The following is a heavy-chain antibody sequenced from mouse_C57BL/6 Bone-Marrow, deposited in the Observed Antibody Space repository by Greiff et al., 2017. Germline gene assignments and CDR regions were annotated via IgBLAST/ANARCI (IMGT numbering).Heavy chain of an antibody. V-gene: IGHV1-61*01. CDR3: ARSGYYGSRWYFDV. J-gene: IGHJ1*03. D-gene: IGHD1-1*01. CDR1: GYTFTSYW. Sequence: VHLQQPGAELVRPGSSVKLSCKASGYTFTSYWMYWVKQRPGQGLEWIGNIYPSDSETHYNQKFKDKATLTVDKSSSTAYMQLSSLTSEDSAVYYCARSGYYGSRWYFDVWGTGTTVTVSS. CDR2: IYPSDSET.